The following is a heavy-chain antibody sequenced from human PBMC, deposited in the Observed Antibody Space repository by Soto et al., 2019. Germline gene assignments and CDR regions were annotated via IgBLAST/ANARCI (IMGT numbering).Heavy chain of an antibody. J-gene: IGHJ6*02. CDR3: ASXHLDYSNYDGYYYGMDV. V-gene: IGHV4-30-4*01. D-gene: IGHD4-4*01. Sequence: SETLSLTCSVSGGSISSGDYYWSWIRQPPGKGLEWIGYIYYSGSTYYNPSLKSRVTISVDTSKNQFSLKLSSVTAADTAVYYCASXHLDYSNYDGYYYGMDVWGQGTTVTVSS. CDR2: IYYSGST. CDR1: GGSISSGDYY.